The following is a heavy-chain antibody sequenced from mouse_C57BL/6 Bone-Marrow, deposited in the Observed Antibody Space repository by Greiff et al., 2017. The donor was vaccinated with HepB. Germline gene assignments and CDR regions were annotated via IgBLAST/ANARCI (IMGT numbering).Heavy chain of an antibody. CDR3: TRDRISTMVRGYAMDY. V-gene: IGHV5-9-1*02. CDR2: ISSGGDYI. CDR1: GFTFSSYA. D-gene: IGHD2-2*01. J-gene: IGHJ4*01. Sequence: EVQLQESGEGLVKPGGSLKLSCAASGFTFSSYAMSWVRQTPEKRLEWVAYISSGGDYIYYADTVKGRFTISRDNARNTLYLQMSSLKSEDTAMYYCTRDRISTMVRGYAMDYWGQGTSVTVSS.